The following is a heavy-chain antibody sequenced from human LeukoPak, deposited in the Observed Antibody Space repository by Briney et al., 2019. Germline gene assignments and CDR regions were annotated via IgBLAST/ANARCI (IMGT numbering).Heavy chain of an antibody. CDR1: GFTFSSFG. D-gene: IGHD3-3*01. J-gene: IGHJ4*02. V-gene: IGHV3-48*04. Sequence: SGGSLRLSCAASGFTFSSFGMNWVRQAPGKGLEWVSFISSSSSTIYYADSVKGRFTISTDNAKNSVYLQMNSLRAEDTAVYYCSWSGEADWGQGTLVTVSS. CDR2: ISSSSSTI. CDR3: SWSGEAD.